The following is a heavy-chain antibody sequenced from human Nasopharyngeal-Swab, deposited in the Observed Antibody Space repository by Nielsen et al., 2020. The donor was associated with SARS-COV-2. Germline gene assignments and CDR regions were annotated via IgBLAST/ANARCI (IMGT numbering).Heavy chain of an antibody. J-gene: IGHJ6*03. CDR3: ARGFEYGSGSYYRTYYYYYMDV. CDR2: IYYSGST. Sequence: SETLSLTCTVSGGSISSYYWSWIRQPPGKGLEWIGYIYYSGSTNYNPSLKSRVTISVDTSKNQFSLKLSSATAADTAVYYCARGFEYGSGSYYRTYYYYYMDVWGKGTTVTVSS. V-gene: IGHV4-59*01. D-gene: IGHD3-10*01. CDR1: GGSISSYY.